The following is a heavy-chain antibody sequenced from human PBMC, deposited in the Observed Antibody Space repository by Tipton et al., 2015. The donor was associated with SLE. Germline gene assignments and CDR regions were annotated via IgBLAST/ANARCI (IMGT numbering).Heavy chain of an antibody. CDR1: GGSISSYY. CDR3: ARAIYGSGSYDAFDI. CDR2: IYYSGGT. V-gene: IGHV4-59*01. J-gene: IGHJ3*02. D-gene: IGHD3-10*01. Sequence: TLSLTCTVSGGSISSYYWSWIRQPPGKGLEWIGYIYYSGGTNYNPSLKSRVTISVDTSKNQFSLKLSSVTAADTAVYYCARAIYGSGSYDAFDIWGQGTMVTVSS.